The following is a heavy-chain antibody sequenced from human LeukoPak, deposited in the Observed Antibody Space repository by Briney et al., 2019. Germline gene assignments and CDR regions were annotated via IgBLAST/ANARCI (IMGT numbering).Heavy chain of an antibody. D-gene: IGHD6-6*01. CDR3: TRGFYSSSDY. J-gene: IGHJ4*02. CDR1: GFTFSTYW. Sequence: PGGCLRLSCAASGFTFSTYWMQWVRQAPGKGLMWVSRINSDGTGTAYADSVKGRFTISRDKAKNTLYLQMNSLRSEDTGVYYCTRGFYSSSDYWGQGIMVTVSP. CDR2: INSDGTGT. V-gene: IGHV3-74*01.